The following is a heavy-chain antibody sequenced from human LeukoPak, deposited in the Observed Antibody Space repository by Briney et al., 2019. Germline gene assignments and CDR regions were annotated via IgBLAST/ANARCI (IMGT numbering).Heavy chain of an antibody. CDR2: IYYSGST. CDR3: ASYDYGDYVLNY. V-gene: IGHV4-31*11. D-gene: IGHD4-17*01. CDR1: GGSITSGGYY. Sequence: QTLSLTCAVSGGSITSGGYYWSWIRQHPGKGLEWIGYIYYSGSTYYNPSLKSRVTISVDTSKNQFSLKLSSVTAADTAVYYCASYDYGDYVLNYWGQGTLVTVSS. J-gene: IGHJ4*02.